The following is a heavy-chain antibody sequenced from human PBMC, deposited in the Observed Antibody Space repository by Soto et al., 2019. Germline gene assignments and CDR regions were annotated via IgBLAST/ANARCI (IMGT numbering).Heavy chain of an antibody. V-gene: IGHV3-9*01. CDR1: GFTFDDYA. J-gene: IGHJ3*02. CDR2: ISWNSGSI. CDR3: AKAPWSYPNDAFDI. Sequence: EVQLVESGGGLVQPGRSLRLSCAASGFTFDDYAMHWVRQAPGKGLEWVSGISWNSGSIGYADSVKGRFTISRDNAKNSLYLQTDSLRAEDTALYYCAKAPWSYPNDAFDIWGEGTMVTVSS. D-gene: IGHD1-26*01.